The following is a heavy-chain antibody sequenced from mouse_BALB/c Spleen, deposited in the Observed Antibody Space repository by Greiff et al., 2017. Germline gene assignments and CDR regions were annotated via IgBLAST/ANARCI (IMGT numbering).Heavy chain of an antibody. CDR2: ISYSGST. Sequence: VQLKESGPGLVKPSQSLSLTCTVTGYSITSDYAWNWIRQFPGNKLEWMGYISYSGSTSYNPSLKSRISITRDTSKNQFFLQLNSVTTEDTATYYGAREGLGFDVWGAGTTVTVSS. CDR3: AREGLGFDV. D-gene: IGHD3-3*01. V-gene: IGHV3-2*02. J-gene: IGHJ1*01. CDR1: GYSITSDYA.